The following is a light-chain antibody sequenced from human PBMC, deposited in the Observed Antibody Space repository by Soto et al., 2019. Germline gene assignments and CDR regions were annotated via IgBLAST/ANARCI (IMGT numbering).Light chain of an antibody. CDR3: QQYNNWPPWT. CDR1: RNISSY. CDR2: DVS. Sequence: EIVLTQSPASLSLSPGERATLSRRASRNISSYLIWYQQKPGQSPRLLMYDVSNRATGIPARFSGSGSGTEFTLTISSLQSEDFAVYYCQQYNNWPPWTFGQGTKVDIK. V-gene: IGKV3-15*01. J-gene: IGKJ1*01.